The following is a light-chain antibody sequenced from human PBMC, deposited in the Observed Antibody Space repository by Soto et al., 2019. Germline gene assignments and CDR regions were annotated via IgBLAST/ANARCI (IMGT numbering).Light chain of an antibody. J-gene: IGKJ2*01. CDR2: GAS. CDR3: QQYGSSPRRYT. V-gene: IGKV3-20*01. Sequence: EIVLTQSPGTLSLSPGEGATLSCRASQSVSSSYLAWYQQKPGQAPRLLIYGASSRATGIPDRFSGSGSGTDFTLTISRLEPEDFAVYYCQQYGSSPRRYTCGQGTKLGIK. CDR1: QSVSSSY.